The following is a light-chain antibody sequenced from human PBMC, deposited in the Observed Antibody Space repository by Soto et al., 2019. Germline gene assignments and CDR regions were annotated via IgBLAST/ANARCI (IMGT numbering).Light chain of an antibody. CDR3: QQYNNWPRR. Sequence: EIVMPQSPATLSVSPGESATLSCRASQSVSSNLAWYQQKPGQAPRLLIYGASTRATGIPARFSGSGSGTEFTLTISSLQSEDFAVYYCQQYNNWPRRFGQGTKV. CDR1: QSVSSN. V-gene: IGKV3-15*01. CDR2: GAS. J-gene: IGKJ1*01.